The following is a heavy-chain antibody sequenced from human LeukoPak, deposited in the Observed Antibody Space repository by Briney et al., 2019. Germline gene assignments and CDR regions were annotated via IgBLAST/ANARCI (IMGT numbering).Heavy chain of an antibody. Sequence: GGSLRLSCAASGFTFSSYWMNWARQAPGKGLEWVASINHKGNVNYYVDSVKGRFTISRDNDKNSLYLQMSNLRAEDTAVYFCARGGGLDVWGQGATVTVSS. CDR2: INHKGNVN. CDR3: ARGGGLDV. V-gene: IGHV3-7*03. CDR1: GFTFSSYW. D-gene: IGHD3-16*01. J-gene: IGHJ6*02.